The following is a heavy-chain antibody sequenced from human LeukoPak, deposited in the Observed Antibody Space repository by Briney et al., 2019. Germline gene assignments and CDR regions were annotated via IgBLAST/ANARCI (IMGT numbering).Heavy chain of an antibody. D-gene: IGHD3-16*01. CDR1: GGSFSGYY. Sequence: SETLSLTCAVYGGSFSGYYWSWIRQPPGKGLEWIGEINHSGSTNYNPSLKSRVTISVDTSKNQFSLELSSVTAADTAVYYCARGVGPTFWGQGTLVTVSS. CDR2: INHSGST. V-gene: IGHV4-34*01. J-gene: IGHJ4*02. CDR3: ARGVGPTF.